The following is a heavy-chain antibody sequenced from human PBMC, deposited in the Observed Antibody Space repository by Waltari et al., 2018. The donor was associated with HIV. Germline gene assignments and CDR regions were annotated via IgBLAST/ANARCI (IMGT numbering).Heavy chain of an antibody. CDR2: MNPNSGNT. CDR1: GYTFTSYE. J-gene: IGHJ4*02. D-gene: IGHD1-1*01. Sequence: VQLVQSGDEVKKPGASVKVSCKASGYTFTSYENNWVRHATGQGLEWMGWMNPNSGNTGYAQKFQGRVTMTRNTSTSTGYMELSSLRSEDTAVYYCARRGRVSTGPCYFDYWGQGTLVTVSS. V-gene: IGHV1-8*01. CDR3: ARRGRVSTGPCYFDY.